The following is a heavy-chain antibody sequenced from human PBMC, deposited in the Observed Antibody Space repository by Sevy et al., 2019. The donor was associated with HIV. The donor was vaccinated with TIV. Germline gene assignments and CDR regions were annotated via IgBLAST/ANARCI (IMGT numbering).Heavy chain of an antibody. CDR2: ISSSGSTI. CDR1: GFTFSDYY. V-gene: IGHV3-11*01. J-gene: IGHJ3*02. D-gene: IGHD3-3*01. CDR3: ARDGEATIFGVVRDAFDI. Sequence: GGSLRLSCAASGFTFSDYYMSWIRQAPGKGLEWVSYISSSGSTIYYADSAKGRFTISRDNAKNSLYLQMNSLRAEDTAVYYCARDGEATIFGVVRDAFDIWGQGTMVTVSS.